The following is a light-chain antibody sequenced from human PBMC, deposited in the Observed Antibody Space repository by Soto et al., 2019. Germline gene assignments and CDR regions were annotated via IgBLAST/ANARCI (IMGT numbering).Light chain of an antibody. J-gene: IGKJ1*01. V-gene: IGKV3-20*01. CDR2: GAS. CDR1: QSVSSSY. CDR3: QQYGSSLWT. Sequence: IVLTQSPGTLSLSPGERATLSCRASQSVSSSYLAWYQQKPGQAPRLLVFGASSRVLGIPDRFSGSGSGTDFTLTISRLEPEEFAVYYCQQYGSSLWTFGQGTKVDIK.